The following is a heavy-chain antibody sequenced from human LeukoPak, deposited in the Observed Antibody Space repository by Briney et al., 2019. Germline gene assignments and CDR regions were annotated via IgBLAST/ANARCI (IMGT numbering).Heavy chain of an antibody. D-gene: IGHD4-23*01. CDR2: IYPGDSDT. J-gene: IGHJ4*02. CDR3: ARYSGSFDY. V-gene: IGHV5-51*01. CDR1: GYKLTNNW. Sequence: GESLKISCKISGYKLTNNWIGWVRQVPGKGLEWMGIIYPGDSDTRYSPSFQGQVTISADKSISTAYLQWSSLKASDTAMYYCARYSGSFDYWGQGTLVTVSS.